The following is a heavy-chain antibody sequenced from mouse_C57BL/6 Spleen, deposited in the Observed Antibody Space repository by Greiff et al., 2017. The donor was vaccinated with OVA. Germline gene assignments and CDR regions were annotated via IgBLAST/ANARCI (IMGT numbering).Heavy chain of an antibody. Sequence: QVQLQQSGAELMKPGASVKLSCKATGYTFTGYWIEWVKQRPGHGLEWIGEILPGSGSTNYNEKFKGKATFTADTSSNTAYMQLSSLTTEDSAIYYCARSGYDYDDGYYAMDYWRQGTSVTVSS. CDR2: ILPGSGST. CDR3: ARSGYDYDDGYYAMDY. J-gene: IGHJ4*01. V-gene: IGHV1-9*01. D-gene: IGHD2-4*01. CDR1: GYTFTGYW.